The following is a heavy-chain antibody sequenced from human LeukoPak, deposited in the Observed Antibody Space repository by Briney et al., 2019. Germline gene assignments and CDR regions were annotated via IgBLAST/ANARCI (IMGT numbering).Heavy chain of an antibody. J-gene: IGHJ6*03. V-gene: IGHV1-18*01. D-gene: IGHD5-24*01. CDR2: ISVYNGNT. CDR3: ARVLSSSHPDGYYYYYYMDV. Sequence: ASVKVSCKASGYTFSGYGITWVRQAPGQGLEWMGWISVYNGNTNYAQKVQGRVTMTTDTSTSTAHMEMRSLRSDDTAVYYCARVLSSSHPDGYYYYYYMDVWGTGTTVTVSS. CDR1: GYTFSGYG.